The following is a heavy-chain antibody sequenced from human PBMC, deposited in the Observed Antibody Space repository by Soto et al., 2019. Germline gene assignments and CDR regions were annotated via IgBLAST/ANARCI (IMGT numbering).Heavy chain of an antibody. CDR3: ARTMVRGVAIFDY. CDR2: IYHSGST. CDR1: SGSISSSNW. J-gene: IGHJ4*02. Sequence: SETLSLTCAVSSGSISSSNWWSWVRQPPGKGLEWIGEIYHSGSTNYNPSLKSRVTISVDKSKNQFSLKLSSVTAADTAVYYCARTMVRGVAIFDYWGQGTMVNVSS. D-gene: IGHD3-10*01. V-gene: IGHV4-4*02.